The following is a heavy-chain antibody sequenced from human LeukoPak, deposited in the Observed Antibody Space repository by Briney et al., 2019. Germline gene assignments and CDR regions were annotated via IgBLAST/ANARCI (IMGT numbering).Heavy chain of an antibody. CDR1: GFTFSQYW. Sequence: QPGGSLRLSCAASGFTFSQYWMSWVRQAPGKGLEWVACIKIDGSDKYYVDSVKGRFTVSRDSLLYLQMNSLRVEDTAVYYCARDLGRADGAFDIWGQGTMVSVSA. CDR3: ARDLGRADGAFDI. J-gene: IGHJ3*02. CDR2: IKIDGSDK. V-gene: IGHV3-7*01. D-gene: IGHD1-14*01.